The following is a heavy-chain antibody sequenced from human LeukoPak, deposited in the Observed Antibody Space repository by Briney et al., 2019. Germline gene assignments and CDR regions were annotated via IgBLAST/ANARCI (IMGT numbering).Heavy chain of an antibody. V-gene: IGHV3-11*06. J-gene: IGHJ4*02. Sequence: PGGSLRLSCAAFGFTFSDYYMSWIRQAPGKGLEWVSYISSSSSYTNYADSVKGRFTISRDNAKNSLYLQMNSLRAEDTAVYYCARVRSYGSYYFDYWGQGTLVTVSS. D-gene: IGHD5-18*01. CDR3: ARVRSYGSYYFDY. CDR2: ISSSSSYT. CDR1: GFTFSDYY.